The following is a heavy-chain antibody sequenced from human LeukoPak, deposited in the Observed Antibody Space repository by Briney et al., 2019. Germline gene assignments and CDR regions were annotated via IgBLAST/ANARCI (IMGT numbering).Heavy chain of an antibody. D-gene: IGHD3-10*01. J-gene: IGHJ5*02. CDR3: ARGGYGSGSYYNP. CDR2: ISSSSSYI. V-gene: IGHV3-21*01. Sequence: GGSLRLSCEVSGFTFNSFATHWVRQAPGKGLEWVSSISSSSSYIYYADSVKGRFTISRDNAKNSLYLQMNSLRAEDTAVYYCARGGYGSGSYYNPWGQGTLVTVSS. CDR1: GFTFNSFA.